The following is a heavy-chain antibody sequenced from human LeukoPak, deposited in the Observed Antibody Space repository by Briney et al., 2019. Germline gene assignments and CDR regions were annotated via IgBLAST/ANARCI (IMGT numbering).Heavy chain of an antibody. Sequence: GGSLRLSCAASGFTFSSLGMHWVRQAPAKGLEWVAVIGNDGRAKYYADSVRGRFIISRDNFENTVYLQMNSLSDEDTAVYYCAKEEAWGVNAFDHWGQGTLVTVSS. V-gene: IGHV3-30*18. D-gene: IGHD3-10*01. J-gene: IGHJ4*02. CDR1: GFTFSSLG. CDR3: AKEEAWGVNAFDH. CDR2: IGNDGRAK.